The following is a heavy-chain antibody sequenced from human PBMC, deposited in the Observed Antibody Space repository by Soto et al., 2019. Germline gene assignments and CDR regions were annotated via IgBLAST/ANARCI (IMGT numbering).Heavy chain of an antibody. CDR2: INPSGGST. CDR3: ARDDGSTYYDSSGYSPY. V-gene: IGHV1-46*01. J-gene: IGHJ4*02. Sequence: ASVKVSCKASGYTFTGYYMHWVRQAPGQGLEWMGIINPSGGSTSYAQKFQGRVTMTRDTSTSTVYMELSSLRSEDTAVYYCARDDGSTYYDSSGYSPYWGQGTLVTVSS. CDR1: GYTFTGYY. D-gene: IGHD3-22*01.